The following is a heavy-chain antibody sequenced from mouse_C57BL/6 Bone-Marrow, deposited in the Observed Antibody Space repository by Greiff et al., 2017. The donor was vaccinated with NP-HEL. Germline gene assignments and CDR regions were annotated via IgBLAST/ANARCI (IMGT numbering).Heavy chain of an antibody. CDR1: GYTFTDYY. Sequence: EVQLQQSGPELVKPGASVKISCKASGYTFTDYYMNWVKQSHGKSLEWIGDLNPNNGGTSYNQKFKGKATLTVDKSSSTAYMELRSLTSEDSAVYDWARKSTMVRRGYFDYWGQGTTLTVSS. V-gene: IGHV1-26*01. D-gene: IGHD2-1*01. J-gene: IGHJ2*01. CDR3: ARKSTMVRRGYFDY. CDR2: LNPNNGGT.